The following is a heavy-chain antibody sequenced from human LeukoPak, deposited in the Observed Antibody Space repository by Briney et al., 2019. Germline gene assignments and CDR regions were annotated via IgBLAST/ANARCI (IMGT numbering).Heavy chain of an antibody. CDR2: IIPIFGTA. CDR1: GGTFSSHA. D-gene: IGHD4-23*01. V-gene: IGHV1-69*05. CDR3: ARDHGGNEKVAHDAFDI. Sequence: GSSVKVSCKASGGTFSSHAISWVRRAPGQGLEWMGGIIPIFGTANYAQKFQGRVTITTDESTSTAYMELSSLRSEDTAVYYCARDHGGNEKVAHDAFDIWGQGTMVTVSS. J-gene: IGHJ3*02.